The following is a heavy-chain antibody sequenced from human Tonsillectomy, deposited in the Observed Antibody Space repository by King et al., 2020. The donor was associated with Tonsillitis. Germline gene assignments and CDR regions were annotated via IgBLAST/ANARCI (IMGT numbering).Heavy chain of an antibody. CDR1: GFTFSSYD. CDR3: AKDPTDXYYDPP. J-gene: IGHJ5*02. CDR2: IRYDGTNK. D-gene: IGHD3-22*01. Sequence: VQLVESGGGVVQPGGSLRLSCAASGFTFSSYDMHWVRQAPGKGLEWVAFIRYDGTNKYYADSVKGRFTISRDNSKNTLYLQMNSLRAEDTAVYYCAKDPTDXYYDPPWGQGTLVTVSS. V-gene: IGHV3-30*02.